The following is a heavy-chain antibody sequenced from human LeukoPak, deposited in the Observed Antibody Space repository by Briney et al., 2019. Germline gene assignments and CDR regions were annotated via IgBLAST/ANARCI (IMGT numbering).Heavy chain of an antibody. Sequence: PRGAPRLSCAAPGFPFSSYAMHWGRPAPGKGVGGVAVISYDGSNKYYADSVKGRFTISRDNSKNTLYLQMNSLRAEDTAVYYCAREGSSGYYSDFDYWGQGTLVTVSS. D-gene: IGHD3-22*01. CDR3: AREGSSGYYSDFDY. J-gene: IGHJ4*02. V-gene: IGHV3-30-3*01. CDR1: GFPFSSYA. CDR2: ISYDGSNK.